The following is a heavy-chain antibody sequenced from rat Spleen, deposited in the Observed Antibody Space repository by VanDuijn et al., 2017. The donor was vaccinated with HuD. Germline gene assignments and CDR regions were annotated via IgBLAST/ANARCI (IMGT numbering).Heavy chain of an antibody. J-gene: IGHJ4*01. CDR3: ARHLREASGVMDA. Sequence: QVQLKESGPGVVQPSQTLSLTCTVSGFSLPSYHVSWVRQPPGKSLVWMGTIWAGGGTNYNSALKSRLSISRDTSKSQVLLKMNSLQTEDTAMYFCARHLREASGVMDAWGQGASVTVSS. CDR1: GFSLPSYH. CDR2: IWAGGGT. V-gene: IGHV2-16*01. D-gene: IGHD4-3*01.